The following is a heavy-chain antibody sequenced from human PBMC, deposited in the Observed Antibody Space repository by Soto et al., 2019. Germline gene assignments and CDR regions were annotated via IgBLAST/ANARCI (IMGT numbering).Heavy chain of an antibody. D-gene: IGHD5-18*01. CDR2: IYYSGST. CDR1: GGSISSGDYY. CDR3: ARERGAMVTTKHYYGMDV. Sequence: PSETLSLTCTVSGGSISSGDYYWSWIRQPPGKGLEWIGYIYYSGSTNYNPSLKSRVTISVDTSKNQFSLKLSSVTAADTAVYYCARERGAMVTTKHYYGMDVWGQGTTVTVSS. V-gene: IGHV4-61*08. J-gene: IGHJ6*02.